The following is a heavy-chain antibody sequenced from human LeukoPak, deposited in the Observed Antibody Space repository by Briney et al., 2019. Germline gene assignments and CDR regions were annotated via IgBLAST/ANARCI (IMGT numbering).Heavy chain of an antibody. CDR1: GYTFTRYD. J-gene: IGHJ6*03. Sequence: GASVKVSCKASGYTFTRYDINWVRQATGQGLEWMGWMNPNRGDTGYAQKFQGRVTITRNTSISTAYMELSSLRSEDTAVYYCARGLWGDFWSGDYYYYMDVWGKGTTVTVSS. D-gene: IGHD3-3*01. CDR2: MNPNRGDT. V-gene: IGHV1-8*03. CDR3: ARGLWGDFWSGDYYYYMDV.